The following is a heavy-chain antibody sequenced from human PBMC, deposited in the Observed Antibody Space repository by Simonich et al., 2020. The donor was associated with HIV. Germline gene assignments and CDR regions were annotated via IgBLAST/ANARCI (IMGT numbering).Heavy chain of an antibody. CDR2: INHRGNT. J-gene: IGHJ4*02. CDR3: ARSPYYYDISGDLDY. CDR1: GWSLSGHY. Sequence: QVQLQQWGAGLLKPSETLSLTCVVYGWSLSGHYWSWGRQPPGKGLEWIGEINHRGNTNYNPSLKTRGTISLDTSKNQFSLKLSSVTAADTAVYYCARSPYYYDISGDLDYWGQGTLVTVSS. V-gene: IGHV4-34*01. D-gene: IGHD3-22*01.